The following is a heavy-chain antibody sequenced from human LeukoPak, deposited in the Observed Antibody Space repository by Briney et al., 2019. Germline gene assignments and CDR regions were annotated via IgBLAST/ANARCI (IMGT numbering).Heavy chain of an antibody. CDR3: AKDEGYSGYDHFDY. Sequence: PSETLSLTCTVSGGSISSGGYYWSWIRQHPGKGLEWIGYIYYSGSTYYNPSLKSRVTISVDTSKNQFSLKLSSVTAADTAVYYCAKDEGYSGYDHFDYWGQGTLVTVSS. CDR2: IYYSGST. CDR1: GGSISSGGYY. J-gene: IGHJ4*02. V-gene: IGHV4-31*03. D-gene: IGHD5-12*01.